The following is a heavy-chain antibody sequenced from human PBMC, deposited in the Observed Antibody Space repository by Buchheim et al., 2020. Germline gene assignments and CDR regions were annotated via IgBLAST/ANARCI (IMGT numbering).Heavy chain of an antibody. CDR3: ASGHHDLDY. J-gene: IGHJ4*02. CDR1: AFTVSTNY. V-gene: IGHV3-66*02. Sequence: EVQLEESGGGLVQPGGSLRLSCAASAFTVSTNYMTWVRQAPGKGLEWVSTIYNDGTTHYADSVEGRFTISRDNSKSTPYLQMNSLKGEDTALYYCASGHHDLDYWGQGTL. CDR2: IYNDGTT.